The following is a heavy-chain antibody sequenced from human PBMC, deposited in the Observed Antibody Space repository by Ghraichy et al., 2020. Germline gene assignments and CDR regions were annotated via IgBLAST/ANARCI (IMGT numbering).Heavy chain of an antibody. CDR3: ARGFYDSSSSYYGSESYAFDI. CDR1: GYTFTSHY. CDR2: INPGGGNT. V-gene: IGHV1-46*01. Sequence: ASVKVSCKSSGYTFTSHYMHWVRQAPGQGLEWMGIINPGGGNTNYAQKFQDRVTMTRDTSTSTVYMELSSLKSVDTAVYFCARGFYDSSSSYYGSESYAFDIWGQGTMVTISS. J-gene: IGHJ3*02. D-gene: IGHD3-22*01.